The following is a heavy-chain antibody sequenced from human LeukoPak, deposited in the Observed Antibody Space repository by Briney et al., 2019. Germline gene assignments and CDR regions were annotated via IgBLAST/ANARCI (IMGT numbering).Heavy chain of an antibody. D-gene: IGHD1-26*01. CDR3: ARDPFLGGPDFLDY. J-gene: IGHJ4*02. CDR2: TSADESIK. Sequence: PGRSLRLSCAASGFTFSSYGMHWVRQAPGKGLEWVAVTSADESIKSYSDSVRGRFTISRDNFKNILYLQMDSLGLEDTAVYFCARDPFLGGPDFLDYWGRGTLVTVSS. V-gene: IGHV3-30*19. CDR1: GFTFSSYG.